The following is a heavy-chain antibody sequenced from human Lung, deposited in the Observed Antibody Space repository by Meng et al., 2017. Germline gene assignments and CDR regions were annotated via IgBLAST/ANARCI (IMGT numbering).Heavy chain of an antibody. CDR3: AHSWGSGYYFGPLDY. CDR2: IYWDDEK. J-gene: IGHJ4*02. D-gene: IGHD3-22*01. V-gene: IGHV2-5*02. Sequence: QITLKESGPVLVKLTPTLTLTCTRSGSTLSTSGLAVGWIRQPPGKALEWLALIYWDDEKRYSLSLKSRLTITKDTSKNHVVLTMTNMDPVDTATYYCAHSWGSGYYFGPLDYWGQGTLVTVSS. CDR1: GSTLSTSGLA.